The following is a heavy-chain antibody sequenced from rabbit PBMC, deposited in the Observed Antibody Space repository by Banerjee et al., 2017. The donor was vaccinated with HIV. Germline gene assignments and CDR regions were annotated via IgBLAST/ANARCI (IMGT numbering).Heavy chain of an antibody. V-gene: IGHV1S45*01. CDR3: ARDLPEIIGWNFGF. Sequence: QEQLVESGGGLVQPGGSLKLSCKASGFSFSEKEVMCWVRQAPEKGLEWIGCINTITGKTVYATWAKGRFTISRASSTTVFLQMTRLTAADTATYFCARDLPEIIGWNFGFRGPGTLVTVS. CDR2: INTITGKT. J-gene: IGHJ2*01. CDR1: GFSFSEKEV. D-gene: IGHD1-1*01.